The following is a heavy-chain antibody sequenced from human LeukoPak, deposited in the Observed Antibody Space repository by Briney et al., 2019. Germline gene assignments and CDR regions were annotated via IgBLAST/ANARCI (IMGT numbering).Heavy chain of an antibody. J-gene: IGHJ4*02. CDR2: INTGGAST. Sequence: PGGSLRLSCAASGFTFSTYAMSWVRQAPGKGLEWVSGINTGGASTYYADSVKCRVTISRHNSRNPLYLQTSSLGAADTAVYYCAKDRLGYSGARGFDWWGQGTLVTVSS. V-gene: IGHV3-23*01. D-gene: IGHD5-12*01. CDR1: GFTFSTYA. CDR3: AKDRLGYSGARGFDW.